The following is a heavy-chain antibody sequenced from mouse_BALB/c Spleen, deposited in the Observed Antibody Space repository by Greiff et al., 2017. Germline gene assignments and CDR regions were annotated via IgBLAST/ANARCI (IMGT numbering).Heavy chain of an antibody. CDR1: GYTLTNYW. Sequence: VQLQHPGAELVKPGASVKLSCKASGYTLTNYWMHWVKQRPGQGLEWIGEINPSNGRTNYNEKFKSKATLTVDKSSSTAYMQLSSLTSEDSAVYYCALNFYFDYWGQGTTLTVSS. J-gene: IGHJ2*01. CDR2: INPSNGRT. CDR3: ALNFYFDY. V-gene: IGHV1S81*02. D-gene: IGHD1-3*01.